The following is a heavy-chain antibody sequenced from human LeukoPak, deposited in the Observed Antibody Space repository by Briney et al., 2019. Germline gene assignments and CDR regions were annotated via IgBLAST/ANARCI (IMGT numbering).Heavy chain of an antibody. D-gene: IGHD6-13*01. CDR1: GFTFSNTS. V-gene: IGHV3-15*01. Sequence: PGGSLRLSCAASGFTFSNTSTSWGRQAPGKGLEWVCRIKSKTDGATTDYPAPVKARSTISRDSSKNTLYLQLHSLKTQNTALYYCTAGLRAADTNWVLGTLLT. CDR2: IKSKTDGATT. J-gene: IGHJ4*02. CDR3: TAGLRAADTN.